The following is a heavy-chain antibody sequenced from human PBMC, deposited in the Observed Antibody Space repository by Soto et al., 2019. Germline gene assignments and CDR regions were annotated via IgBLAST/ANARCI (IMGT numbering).Heavy chain of an antibody. D-gene: IGHD3-22*01. V-gene: IGHV3-21*01. CDR3: ARGHGTSYYDDSSGYYDWF. J-gene: IGHJ4*02. CDR1: GFTFSSYS. CDR2: ISSSSSYI. Sequence: EVQLVESGGGLVKPGGSLRLSCAASGFTFSSYSMNWVRQAPGKGLEWVSSISSSSSYIYYADSVKGRFTISRDNAKNSLYLQMNSLRAEDTAVYYCARGHGTSYYDDSSGYYDWFWGQGTLVTVSS.